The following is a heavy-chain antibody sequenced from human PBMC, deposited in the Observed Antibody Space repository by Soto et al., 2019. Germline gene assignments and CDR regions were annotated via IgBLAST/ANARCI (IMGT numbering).Heavy chain of an antibody. CDR1: GGTFSSYT. Sequence: QVQLVQSGAEVKKPGSSVKVSCKASGGTFSSYTISWVRQAPGQGLEWMGRIIPVLGIANYAQKFQGRVTITADKSTSTAYLELSSLRTEDTAVYYWAREPGRDIVVGQVRLDYWGRGTLVTVSS. V-gene: IGHV1-69*08. CDR3: AREPGRDIVVGQVRLDY. J-gene: IGHJ4*02. D-gene: IGHD2-2*01. CDR2: IIPVLGIA.